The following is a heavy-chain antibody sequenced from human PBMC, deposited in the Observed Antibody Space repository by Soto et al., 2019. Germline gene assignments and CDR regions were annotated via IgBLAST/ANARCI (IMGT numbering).Heavy chain of an antibody. CDR2: IYYSGST. J-gene: IGHJ4*02. CDR3: ARASNKRGYSYGPDY. Sequence: SETLSLTCTVSGGSISSSSYYWGWIRQPPGKGLEWIGSIYYSGSTYYNPSLKSRVTISVDTSKNQSSLKLSSVTAADTAVYYCARASNKRGYSYGPDYWGQGPLVTVAS. V-gene: IGHV4-39*07. D-gene: IGHD5-18*01. CDR1: GGSISSSSYY.